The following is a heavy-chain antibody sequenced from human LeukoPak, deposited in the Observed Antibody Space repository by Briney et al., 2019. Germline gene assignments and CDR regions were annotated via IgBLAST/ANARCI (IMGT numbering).Heavy chain of an antibody. V-gene: IGHV4-4*07. CDR1: GGSISSYY. D-gene: IGHD2-15*01. J-gene: IGHJ3*02. CDR3: ARDGGYCSGGSCYSPTFDI. CDR2: IYTSGST. Sequence: SETLSLTXTVSGGSISSYYWSWIRQPAGKGLEWIGRIYTSGSTNYNPSLKSRVTMSVDTSKNQFSLKLSSVTAADTAVYYCARDGGYCSGGSCYSPTFDIWGQGTMVTVSS.